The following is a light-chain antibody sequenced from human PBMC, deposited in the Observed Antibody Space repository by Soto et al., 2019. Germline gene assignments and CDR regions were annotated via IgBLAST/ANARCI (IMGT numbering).Light chain of an antibody. J-gene: IGLJ2*01. CDR2: EVS. Sequence: QSALTQPPSVSGSPGQSVTIPCTATSSDVGSYNRVSWYQQPPGTPPKLIIYEVSNWPSGVPHRFSGSKSGNTASLTISGLQAEDEADYYFSLYTSSSTVAFGGGTKLTVL. V-gene: IGLV2-18*01. CDR3: SLYTSSSTVA. CDR1: SSDVGSYNR.